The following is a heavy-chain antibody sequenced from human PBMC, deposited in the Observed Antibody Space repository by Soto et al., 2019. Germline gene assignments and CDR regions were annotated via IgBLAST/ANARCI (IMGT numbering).Heavy chain of an antibody. D-gene: IGHD5-18*01. V-gene: IGHV3-33*01. J-gene: IGHJ6*02. CDR1: GFTFSSYG. Sequence: QVQLVESGGGVVQPGRSLRLSCAASGFTFSSYGMHWVRQAPGKGLEWVAVIWYDGSNKYYADSVKGRFTISRDNSKNTLYRQMNSLRAEDTAVYYCARDRIQRLWLGYYYGMDVWGQGTTVTVSS. CDR2: IWYDGSNK. CDR3: ARDRIQRLWLGYYYGMDV.